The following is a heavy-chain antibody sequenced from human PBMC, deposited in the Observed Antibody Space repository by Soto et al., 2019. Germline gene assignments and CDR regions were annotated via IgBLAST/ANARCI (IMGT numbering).Heavy chain of an antibody. D-gene: IGHD4-17*01. CDR2: IYYSGST. Sequence: SETLSLTCTVSGGSISSSSYYWGWIRQPPGKGLEWIGSIYYSGSTYYKPSLKSRVTISVDTSKTPFFLNLSSVTAADAGVHSCAGGCPTVVTFDYWRQGTLVTVSS. J-gene: IGHJ4*02. CDR3: AGGCPTVVTFDY. V-gene: IGHV4-39*01. CDR1: GGSISSSSYY.